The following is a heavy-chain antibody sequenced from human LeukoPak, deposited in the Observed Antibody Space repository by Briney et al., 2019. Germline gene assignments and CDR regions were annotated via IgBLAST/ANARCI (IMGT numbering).Heavy chain of an antibody. Sequence: GGSLRLSCAASGFTFSSYAMHWVRQAPGKGLEWVAVISYDGSNKYYADSVKGRFTISRDNSKNTLYLQMNSLRAEDTAVYYCAREDTAMVHFDYWGQGTLVTVSS. CDR3: AREDTAMVHFDY. D-gene: IGHD5-18*01. CDR2: ISYDGSNK. CDR1: GFTFSSYA. V-gene: IGHV3-30-3*01. J-gene: IGHJ4*02.